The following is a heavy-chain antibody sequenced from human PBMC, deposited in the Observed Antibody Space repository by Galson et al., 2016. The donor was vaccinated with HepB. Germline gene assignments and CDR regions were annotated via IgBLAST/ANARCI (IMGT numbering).Heavy chain of an antibody. CDR2: FDPKAEET. V-gene: IGHV1-24*01. J-gene: IGHJ4*01. CDR3: SSEVIQLERHRYIDF. CDR1: GYSVTDFS. Sequence: SVKLSCTVSGYSVTDFSMHWVRQAPGKGLEWIAGFDPKAEETIFAQKFQGRVTVTEDTSTDTAYLQLTSLRSEDTAVYYCSSEVIQLERHRYIDFWGQGTLVIVSS. D-gene: IGHD1-1*01.